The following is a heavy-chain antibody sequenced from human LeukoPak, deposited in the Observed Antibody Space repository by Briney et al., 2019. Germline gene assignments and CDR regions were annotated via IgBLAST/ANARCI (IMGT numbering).Heavy chain of an antibody. V-gene: IGHV3-30*18. CDR2: ISYDGSNK. D-gene: IGHD6-19*01. J-gene: IGHJ4*02. CDR3: AKVGIAVADFDY. CDR1: GFTFSNYG. Sequence: PGGSLRLSCAASGFTFSNYGMHWVRQAPGKGLEWVAVISYDGSNKYYADSVKGRFTISRDNSKNTLYLQMNSLRAEDTAVYYCAKVGIAVADFDYWGQGTLVTVSS.